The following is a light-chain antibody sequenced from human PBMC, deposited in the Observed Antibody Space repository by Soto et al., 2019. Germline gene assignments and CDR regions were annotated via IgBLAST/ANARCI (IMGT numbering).Light chain of an antibody. CDR1: QSVSSY. CDR3: QQRSNWLT. CDR2: DAS. Sequence: EIVLTQYPATLSLSPGERSPLSCRASQSVSSYLAWYQQKPGQAPRLLIYDASNRATGIPARFSGSGSGTDFTLTISSLEPEDFAVYYCQQRSNWLTFGGGTKVEIK. J-gene: IGKJ4*01. V-gene: IGKV3-11*01.